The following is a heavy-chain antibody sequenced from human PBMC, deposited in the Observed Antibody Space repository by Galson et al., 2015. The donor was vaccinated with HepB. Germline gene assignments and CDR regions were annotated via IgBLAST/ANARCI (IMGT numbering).Heavy chain of an antibody. D-gene: IGHD1-1*01. CDR3: ARGGELERRSDAFDI. J-gene: IGHJ3*02. CDR1: GYSFTSYW. Sequence: QSGAEVKKPGESLKISCKGSGYSFTSYWIGWVRQMPGKGLEWMGTIYPGDSDTRYSPSFQGQVTISADKSISTAYLQWSSLKASDTAMYYCARGGELERRSDAFDIWGQGTMVTVSS. CDR2: IYPGDSDT. V-gene: IGHV5-51*03.